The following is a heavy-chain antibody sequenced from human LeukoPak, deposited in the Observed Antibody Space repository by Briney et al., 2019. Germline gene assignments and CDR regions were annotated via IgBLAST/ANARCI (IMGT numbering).Heavy chain of an antibody. J-gene: IGHJ3*02. V-gene: IGHV1-46*01. CDR1: GYTFTSYY. Sequence: ASVKVSCKASGYTFTSYYMHWVRQAPGQGLEWMGIINPSGGSTSYAQKFQGRVTMTRDMSTSIVYMELSSLRSEDTAVYYCARGGGSGRWGSAFDMWGQGTMVTVSP. CDR2: INPSGGST. CDR3: ARGGGSGRWGSAFDM. D-gene: IGHD3-16*01.